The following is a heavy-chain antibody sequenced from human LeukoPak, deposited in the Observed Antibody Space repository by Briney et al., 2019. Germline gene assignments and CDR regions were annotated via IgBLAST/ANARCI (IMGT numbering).Heavy chain of an antibody. V-gene: IGHV4-39*01. CDR3: ARHVVEVVAAMDV. Sequence: PSETLTLTCTVSGGSISSSGYYWGRIRQPPGKGLVWIGCIYYSGGTYYNPSLKRRVTISVDTSKNQFALKLSSVTAADTAVYYCARHVVEVVAAMDVWGKGTTVTVSS. CDR1: GGSISSSGYY. D-gene: IGHD2-15*01. CDR2: IYYSGGT. J-gene: IGHJ6*03.